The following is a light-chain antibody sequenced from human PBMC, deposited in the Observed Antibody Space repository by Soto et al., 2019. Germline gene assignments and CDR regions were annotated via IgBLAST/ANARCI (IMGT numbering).Light chain of an antibody. CDR3: QHFGSSLRT. V-gene: IGKV3-20*01. Sequence: EIVLTQSPGTLSLSPGDRATLSCRASQSFSSHFLAWYQQKPGQAPRLLIHGTSSRATGIPDRFSGSGSGTDFTLTINSLEPEDFAVYYCQHFGSSLRTFGQGTKGDIK. CDR1: QSFSSHF. CDR2: GTS. J-gene: IGKJ1*01.